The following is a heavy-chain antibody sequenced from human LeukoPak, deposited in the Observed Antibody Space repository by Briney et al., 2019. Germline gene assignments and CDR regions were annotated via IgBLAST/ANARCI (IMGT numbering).Heavy chain of an antibody. D-gene: IGHD2-8*01. CDR2: INSDESNT. V-gene: IGHV3-74*01. J-gene: IGHJ3*02. CDR3: GRGGNGIDI. Sequence: GGSLRLSCAASGFTFSHYLMHWVRQAPGKGLVWVSRINSDESNTNSYADSVKGRFIISKDNAKNTLYLQMNSLRAEDTAVYFCGRGGNGIDIWGQGTTVIVSS. CDR1: GFTFSHYL.